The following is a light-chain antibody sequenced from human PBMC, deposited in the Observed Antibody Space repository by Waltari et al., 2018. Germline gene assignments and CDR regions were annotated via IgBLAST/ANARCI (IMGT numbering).Light chain of an antibody. CDR3: QQLKSYPRT. CDR1: QGIISY. J-gene: IGKJ2*02. V-gene: IGKV1-9*01. Sequence: DIQLTQSQSFLSASVGDRVTITCRASQGIISYLAWYQQKPGKAPKVLIYAASTLQSGVPSMFSVSGSGTEFTLTISSLQPEDFATYYCQQLKSYPRTFGQGTKLEIK. CDR2: AAS.